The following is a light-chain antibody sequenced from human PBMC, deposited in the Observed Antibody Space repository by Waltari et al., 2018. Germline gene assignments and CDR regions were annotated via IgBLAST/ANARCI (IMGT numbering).Light chain of an antibody. Sequence: EIVLTQSPGTLSLSPGERATLSCRASQSVSKYLAWYQQKPGQAPRLLIYDASTRATGIPDRFSATWWGTDFSLSISRLEPEDFAVYYCQKYGTLPATFGQGTKVQMK. CDR3: QKYGTLPAT. CDR2: DAS. CDR1: QSVSKY. V-gene: IGKV3-20*01. J-gene: IGKJ1*01.